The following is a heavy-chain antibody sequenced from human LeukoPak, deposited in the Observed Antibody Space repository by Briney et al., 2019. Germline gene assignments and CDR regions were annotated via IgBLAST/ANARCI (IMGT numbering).Heavy chain of an antibody. D-gene: IGHD3-22*01. CDR3: ARAGDSSGYYYVY. V-gene: IGHV4-61*01. J-gene: IGHJ4*02. Sequence: PSETLSLTCTVSGGSVSSGSYYWSWIRQPPGKGLEWIGYIYYSGSTNYNPSLKSRVTISVDTSKNQFSLKLSSVTAADTAVYYCARAGDSSGYYYVYWGQGTLVTVSS. CDR1: GGSVSSGSYY. CDR2: IYYSGST.